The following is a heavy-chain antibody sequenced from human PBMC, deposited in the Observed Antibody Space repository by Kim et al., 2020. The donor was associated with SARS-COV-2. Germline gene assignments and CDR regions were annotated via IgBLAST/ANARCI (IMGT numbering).Heavy chain of an antibody. CDR1: GGSLTSLF. Sequence: SETLSLTCTVHGGSLTSLFWNWVRQSPGAGLQWIGEVAHRGNTKYNPSLKGRVTMTMDTTNNQFSLKLSSVTAADTAVYFCARSPGFYVFDYWGQGPLVTVSS. J-gene: IGHJ4*02. CDR2: VAHRGNT. D-gene: IGHD2-2*01. V-gene: IGHV4-34*01. CDR3: ARSPGFYVFDY.